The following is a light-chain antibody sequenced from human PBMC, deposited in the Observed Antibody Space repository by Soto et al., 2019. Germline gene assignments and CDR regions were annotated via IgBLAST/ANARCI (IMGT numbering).Light chain of an antibody. CDR3: SSYTVSSTLV. Sequence: QSALTQPASVSGSPGQSITISCTGTSSDVGGYNYVSWYQQHPGKAPKLMIYDVSDRPSGVSTRFSGSKSCNSASLTISGLQAEDEANYYCSSYTVSSTLVFGGGTKLTVL. J-gene: IGLJ2*01. V-gene: IGLV2-14*03. CDR2: DVS. CDR1: SSDVGGYNY.